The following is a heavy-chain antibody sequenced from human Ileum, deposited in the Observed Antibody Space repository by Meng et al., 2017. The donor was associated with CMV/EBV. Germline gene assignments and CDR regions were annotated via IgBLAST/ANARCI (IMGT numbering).Heavy chain of an antibody. V-gene: IGHV3-21*01. D-gene: IGHD2-2*01. Sequence: GESLKISCTTSGFAFDTFGMNWVRQAPGKGLEWVASISYGGTYIYYSDSVQGRFSISRDNPKNSMFLQMNSLRPEDTAIYYYARQTSSSSYDHWGQGTLVTVSS. CDR2: ISYGGTYI. CDR1: GFAFDTFG. CDR3: ARQTSSSSYDH. J-gene: IGHJ5*02.